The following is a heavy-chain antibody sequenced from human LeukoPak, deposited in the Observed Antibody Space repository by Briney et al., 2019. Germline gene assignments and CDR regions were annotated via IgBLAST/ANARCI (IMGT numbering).Heavy chain of an antibody. CDR2: ISYDGSNK. CDR1: GFTFSSYG. J-gene: IGHJ6*02. D-gene: IGHD3-9*01. Sequence: GGSLRLSCAASGFTFSSYGMHWVRQAPGKGLEGVAVISYDGSNKYYADSVKCRFTISRDNSKNTLYLHMNRLRAEDTAVYYCAKAIYDILTGPYYYYGMDVWGQGTTVTVSS. CDR3: AKAIYDILTGPYYYYGMDV. V-gene: IGHV3-30*18.